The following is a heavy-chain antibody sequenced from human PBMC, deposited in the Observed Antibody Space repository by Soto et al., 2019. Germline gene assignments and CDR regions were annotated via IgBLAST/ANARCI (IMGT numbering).Heavy chain of an antibody. CDR2: ISAYNGNT. D-gene: IGHD3-22*01. CDR3: ARGSPYYYDSSGQNDY. Sequence: GASVKVSCKASGYTFTSYGISWVRQAPGQGLEWMGWISAYNGNTNYAQKLQGRVTITTDTSTSTAYMELRSLRSDDTAVYYCARGSPYYYDSSGQNDYWGQGTLVTVSS. J-gene: IGHJ4*02. CDR1: GYTFTSYG. V-gene: IGHV1-18*01.